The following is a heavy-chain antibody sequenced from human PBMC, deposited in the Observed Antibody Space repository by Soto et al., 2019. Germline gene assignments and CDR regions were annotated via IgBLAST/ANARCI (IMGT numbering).Heavy chain of an antibody. CDR2: ISWNSGSI. D-gene: IGHD2-21*02. CDR3: AKDGDHTRAYFDY. CDR1: GFTFDDYA. Sequence: EVQLVESGGGLVQPGRSLRLSCAASGFTFDDYAMHWVRQAPGKGLEWVSGISWNSGSIGYADSVKGRFTISRDNAKNSRYLQMNSLRAEDTALYYCAKDGDHTRAYFDYWGQGTLVTVSS. J-gene: IGHJ4*02. V-gene: IGHV3-9*01.